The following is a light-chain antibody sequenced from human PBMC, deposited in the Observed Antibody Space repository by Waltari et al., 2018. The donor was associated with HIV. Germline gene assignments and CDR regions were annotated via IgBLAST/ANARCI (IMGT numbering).Light chain of an antibody. J-gene: IGLJ2*01. V-gene: IGLV3-21*02. CDR1: KIGSKS. Sequence: SYVLTQPPSVSVAPGQTARLACGGTKIGSKSVHWHQQKPGQAPVLVVYDDTDRPSGIPERFSGSNSGNTATLTISRVEAGDEADYYCQVWDINTDHVLFGGGTKLTVL. CDR3: QVWDINTDHVL. CDR2: DDT.